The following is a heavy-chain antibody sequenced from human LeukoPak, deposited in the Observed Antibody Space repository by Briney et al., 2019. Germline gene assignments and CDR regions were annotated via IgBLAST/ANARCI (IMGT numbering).Heavy chain of an antibody. V-gene: IGHV1-24*01. J-gene: IGHJ4*02. CDR3: AADSSGWYDFDY. CDR2: FDPEDGET. D-gene: IGHD6-19*01. Sequence: GASVKVSCKVSGYTLTELSMHWVRQAPGKGLEWMGGFDPEDGETIYAQKFQGRVTMTEDTSTDTAYKELSSLRSEDTAVYYCAADSSGWYDFDYWGQGTLVTVSS. CDR1: GYTLTELS.